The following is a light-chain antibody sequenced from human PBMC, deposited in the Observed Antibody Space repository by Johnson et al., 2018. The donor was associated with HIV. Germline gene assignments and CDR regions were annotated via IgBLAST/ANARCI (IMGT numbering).Light chain of an antibody. Sequence: QSVLTQPPSVSAAPGQKVTISCSGSSSNIGNNYVSWYQQLPGTAPKLLIYGNNKRPSGIPDRFSGSKSGTSATLGITGLQTGDEADYYCGTWDSSLSVDNYVLGTGTKVTVL. J-gene: IGLJ1*01. CDR3: GTWDSSLSVDNYV. CDR2: GNN. CDR1: SSNIGNNY. V-gene: IGLV1-51*01.